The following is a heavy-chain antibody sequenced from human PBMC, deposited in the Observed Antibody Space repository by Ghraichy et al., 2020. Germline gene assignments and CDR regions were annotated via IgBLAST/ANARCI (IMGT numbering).Heavy chain of an antibody. V-gene: IGHV3-21*01. D-gene: IGHD7-27*01. J-gene: IGHJ4*02. CDR2: ISSSSSYI. Sequence: GGSLRLSCAASGFTFSSYSMNWVRQAPGKGLEWVSSISSSSSYIYYADSVKGRFTISRDNAKNSLYLQMNSLRAEDTAVYYCARVHQMGILRPHEDYWGQGTLVTVSS. CDR1: GFTFSSYS. CDR3: ARVHQMGILRPHEDY.